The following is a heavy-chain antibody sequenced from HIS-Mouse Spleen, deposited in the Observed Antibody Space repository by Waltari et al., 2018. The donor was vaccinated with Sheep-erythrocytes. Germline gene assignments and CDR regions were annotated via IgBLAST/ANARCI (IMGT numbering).Heavy chain of an antibody. CDR3: ARITSYYDFWSTYNKDYFDY. Sequence: QVTLKESGPVLVTPTETLTLTCTVSGFSLSNARMGVSWIRQPPGKAPECLAHIFSNDEKSYSTSLKSRLTISKDTSKSQVVLTMTNMDPVDTATYYCARITSYYDFWSTYNKDYFDYWGQGTLVTVSS. D-gene: IGHD3-3*01. CDR1: GFSLSNARMG. J-gene: IGHJ4*02. V-gene: IGHV2-26*01. CDR2: IFSNDEK.